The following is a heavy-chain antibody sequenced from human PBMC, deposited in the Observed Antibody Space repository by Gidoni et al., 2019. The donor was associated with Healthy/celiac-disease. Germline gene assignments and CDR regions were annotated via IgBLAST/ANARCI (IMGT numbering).Heavy chain of an antibody. CDR3: AKDLYDFWSGYFDI. CDR1: GFPFSSYG. Sequence: QVQLVESGGGVVQPGRSLRLSCAASGFPFSSYGMHWVRQAPGKGLEWVAVISYDGSNKYYADSVKGRFTISRDNSKNTLYLQMNSLRAEDTAVYYCAKDLYDFWSGYFDIWGQGTMVTVSS. CDR2: ISYDGSNK. V-gene: IGHV3-30*18. D-gene: IGHD3-3*01. J-gene: IGHJ3*02.